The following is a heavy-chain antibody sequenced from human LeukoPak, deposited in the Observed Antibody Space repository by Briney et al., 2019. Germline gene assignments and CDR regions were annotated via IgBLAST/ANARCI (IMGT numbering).Heavy chain of an antibody. CDR3: ARGAGSSWFYR. D-gene: IGHD5-12*01. J-gene: IGHJ5*02. Sequence: GGSLRLSCVDFTFAFSNNNMNWVRQAPGKRLEWLSFIDNRGHVIEYADSVKGRFTISRDNAKNSLFLQMTSLRNDDTAVYYCARGAGSSWFYRWGQGTLVTVSS. V-gene: IGHV3-48*02. CDR2: IDNRGHVI. CDR1: TFAFSNNN.